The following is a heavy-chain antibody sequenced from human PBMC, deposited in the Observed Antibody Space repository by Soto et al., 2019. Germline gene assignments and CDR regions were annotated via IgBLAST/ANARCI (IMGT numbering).Heavy chain of an antibody. CDR1: GFTVSSNY. V-gene: IGHV3-66*01. CDR2: IYSGGST. Sequence: GGSLRLSCAASGFTVSSNYMSWVRQAPGKGLEWVSVIYSGGSTYYADSVKGRFTISRDNSKNTLYLQMNSLRAEDTAVYYCASASDRYYDSSGYYQAQPLFDYWGQGTLVTVSS. J-gene: IGHJ4*02. CDR3: ASASDRYYDSSGYYQAQPLFDY. D-gene: IGHD3-22*01.